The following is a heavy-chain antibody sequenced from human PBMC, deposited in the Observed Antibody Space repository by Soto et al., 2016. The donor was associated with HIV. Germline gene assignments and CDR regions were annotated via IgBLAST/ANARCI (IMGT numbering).Heavy chain of an antibody. CDR3: ARVDDGDSILSLSYFDL. CDR2: IYYTESN. V-gene: IGHV4-30-4*08. CDR1: GVSISNSEYY. D-gene: IGHD4-17*01. J-gene: IGHJ2*01. Sequence: QVQLQESGPGLVKPSQTLSLTCTVSGVSISNSEYYWTWIRQHPGKGLEWIGYIYYTESNTYNPSLRSRVTISVGTSKNQFSLKLISVTAADTAIYYCARVDDGDSILSLSYFDLWGRGILVTVSS.